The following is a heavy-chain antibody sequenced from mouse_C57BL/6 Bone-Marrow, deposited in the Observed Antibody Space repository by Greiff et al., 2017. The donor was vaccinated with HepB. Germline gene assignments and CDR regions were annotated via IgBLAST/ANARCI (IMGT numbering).Heavy chain of an antibody. CDR1: GFTFSDYG. Sequence: EVMLVESGGGLVQPGGSLKLSCAASGFTFSDYGMAWVRQAPREGPEWVAFISNLAYSIYYADTVTGRFTLARENAKNTLYLEMSSLRSEDTAMYYCARQSAAQVVSWFAYWGQGTLVTVSA. CDR2: ISNLAYSI. J-gene: IGHJ3*01. V-gene: IGHV5-15*01. D-gene: IGHD3-2*02. CDR3: ARQSAAQVVSWFAY.